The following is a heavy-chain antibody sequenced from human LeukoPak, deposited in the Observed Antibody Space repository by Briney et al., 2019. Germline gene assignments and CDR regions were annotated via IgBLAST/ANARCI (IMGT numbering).Heavy chain of an antibody. CDR2: IYYRGST. J-gene: IGHJ6*02. CDR3: ARQNYDEVNYYYYGLDV. CDR1: VGSISSNY. V-gene: IGHV4-59*08. Sequence: TSETLSLTCTVSVGSISSNYWSWIRQSPGKGLEWIGYIYYRGSTDYNPSLKSRVTISVDTSKNQFSLKLSSVTAADTAVYYCARQNYDEVNYYYYGLDVWGQGTTVTVSS. D-gene: IGHD3-3*01.